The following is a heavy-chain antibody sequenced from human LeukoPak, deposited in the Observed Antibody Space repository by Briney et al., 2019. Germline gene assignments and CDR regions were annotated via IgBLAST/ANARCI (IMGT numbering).Heavy chain of an antibody. J-gene: IGHJ4*02. V-gene: IGHV1-46*01. Sequence: ASVKVSCKASGYTFTINHIRWVRQAPGQGLEWMGVINPSGDSTTYAQNFQGRVTMTRDTSTSTVYMELRSLRSEDTAIYYCAKLATSDTGETYWGQGTLVTVSS. CDR1: GYTFTINH. CDR3: AKLATSDTGETY. D-gene: IGHD3-16*01. CDR2: INPSGDST.